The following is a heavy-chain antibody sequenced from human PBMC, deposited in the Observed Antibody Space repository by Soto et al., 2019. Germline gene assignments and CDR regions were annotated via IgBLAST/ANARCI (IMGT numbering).Heavy chain of an antibody. J-gene: IGHJ4*02. Sequence: GGSLRLSCAASGFTFSSYAMSWVRQAPGKGLEWVSAISGSGGSTYYADSVKGRFTISRDNSKNTLYLQMNSLRAEDTAVYYCAKWDCSSTSCPIDYWGQGTLVTVSS. V-gene: IGHV3-23*01. CDR3: AKWDCSSTSCPIDY. CDR1: GFTFSSYA. D-gene: IGHD2-2*01. CDR2: ISGSGGST.